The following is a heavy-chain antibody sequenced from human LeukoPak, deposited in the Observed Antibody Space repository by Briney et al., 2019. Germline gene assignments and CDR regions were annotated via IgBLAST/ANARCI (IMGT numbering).Heavy chain of an antibody. CDR3: AKDREFRDIVVVVAAMTH. CDR1: GFTFSSYG. V-gene: IGHV3-30*18. D-gene: IGHD2-15*01. Sequence: GGSLRLSCAASGFTFSSYGMSWVRQAPGKGLEWVAVISYDGSNKYYADSVKGRFTISRDNSKNTLYLQMNSLRPEDTAVYYCAKDREFRDIVVVVAAMTHWGQGTLVTVSS. CDR2: ISYDGSNK. J-gene: IGHJ4*02.